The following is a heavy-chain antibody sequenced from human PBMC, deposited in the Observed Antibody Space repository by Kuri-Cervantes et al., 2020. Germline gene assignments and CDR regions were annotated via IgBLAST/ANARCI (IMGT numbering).Heavy chain of an antibody. J-gene: IGHJ6*02. CDR3: ARLYYYDSSGHYSYYYGMDV. CDR1: GGSISSSY. Sequence: GSLRLYSTISGGSISSSYWSWIRQPPGKGLEWIGYIYYSGSTNYNPSLKSRVTISVDTSKTQFSLKLSSVTAADTAVYYCARLYYYDSSGHYSYYYGMDVWGQGTTVTVSS. D-gene: IGHD3-22*01. CDR2: IYYSGST. V-gene: IGHV4-59*01.